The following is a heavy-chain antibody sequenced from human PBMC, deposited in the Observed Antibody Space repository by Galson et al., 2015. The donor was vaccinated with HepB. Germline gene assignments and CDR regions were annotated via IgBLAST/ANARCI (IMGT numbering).Heavy chain of an antibody. J-gene: IGHJ4*02. Sequence: SLRLSCAASGFTFISYGMHWVRQAPGKGLEWVAVISHDGSNKYYADSVKGRFTISRDSSKNTLYLQMNSLRTEDTAVYYGAKDSLWFGEFHPFDYWVQGTLVTVSS. D-gene: IGHD3-10*01. CDR3: AKDSLWFGEFHPFDY. V-gene: IGHV3-30*18. CDR1: GFTFISYG. CDR2: ISHDGSNK.